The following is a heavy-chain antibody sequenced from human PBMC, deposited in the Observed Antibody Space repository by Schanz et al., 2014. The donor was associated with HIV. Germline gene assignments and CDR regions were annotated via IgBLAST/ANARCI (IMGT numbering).Heavy chain of an antibody. CDR2: IWYDGRNK. CDR3: ARGSGPYYYYYGMDV. V-gene: IGHV3-33*08. CDR1: GFTFSRYG. J-gene: IGHJ6*02. D-gene: IGHD2-15*01. Sequence: QVQLVQSGGGVVQPGRSLRLSCAASGFTFSRYGMHWVRQAPGKGLEWVVVIWYDGRNKYYADSVKGRFTISRDNSKNTLYLQMNSLRAEDTAVYYCARGSGPYYYYYGMDVWGQGTTVTVSS.